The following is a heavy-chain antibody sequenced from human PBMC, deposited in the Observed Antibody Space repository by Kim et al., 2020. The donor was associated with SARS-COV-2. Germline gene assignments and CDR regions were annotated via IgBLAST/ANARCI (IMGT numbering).Heavy chain of an antibody. Sequence: GGSLRLSCAASGFTFSQYAIHWVRQAPGQGLERVAPIGYDGSLKEYADSVRGRFTISRDYAKNTVDLQMTSQTTEDTAIYYCARRGHGRDTAMGYYFDYWSQGALVTIS. V-gene: IGHV3-30*04. D-gene: IGHD5-18*01. CDR1: GFTFSQYA. CDR2: IGYDGSLK. J-gene: IGHJ4*02. CDR3: ARRGHGRDTAMGYYFDY.